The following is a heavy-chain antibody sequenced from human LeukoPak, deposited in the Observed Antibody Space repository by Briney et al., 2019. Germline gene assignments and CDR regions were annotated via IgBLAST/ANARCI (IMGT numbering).Heavy chain of an antibody. CDR2: INPSGGST. CDR1: GYTFTSYY. D-gene: IGHD1-26*01. Sequence: GASVTVSCKASGYTFTSYYMHWVRQAPGQGLEWMGIINPSGGSTSYAQEFQGRVTMTRDMSASTVYMELSSLRSEDTAVYYCARVSGSYRYYFDYWGQGTLVTVSS. CDR3: ARVSGSYRYYFDY. J-gene: IGHJ4*02. V-gene: IGHV1-46*01.